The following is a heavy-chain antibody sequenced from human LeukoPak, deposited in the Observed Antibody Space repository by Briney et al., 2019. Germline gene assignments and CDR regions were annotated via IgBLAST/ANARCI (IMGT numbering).Heavy chain of an antibody. Sequence: GGSLRLSCAASGFIFSSYAMSWVRQTPGKGLEWVSLISGSGGNTYYADSVKGRFTISRDNSKNTLHLQMNSLRAEDTAVYYCAKRIQLWLYFDYWGQGILVTVSS. J-gene: IGHJ4*02. CDR1: GFIFSSYA. V-gene: IGHV3-23*01. CDR3: AKRIQLWLYFDY. D-gene: IGHD5-18*01. CDR2: ISGSGGNT.